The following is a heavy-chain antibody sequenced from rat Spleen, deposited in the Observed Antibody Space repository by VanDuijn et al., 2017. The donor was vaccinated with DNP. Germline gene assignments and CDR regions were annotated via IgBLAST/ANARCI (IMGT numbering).Heavy chain of an antibody. Sequence: QVQLQQSGGELAKPGSSVKISCKASGFTFTSYFISWIKQTSGQGLEYIAYINTGSGGVRYNEKFKGKATLTVDRSSGTAFMQLSSLTPDDSAVYYCARDDYGSSGGMDAWGQGTSVTVSS. CDR1: GFTFTSYF. V-gene: IGHV1-43*01. D-gene: IGHD1-3*01. J-gene: IGHJ4*01. CDR2: INTGSGGV. CDR3: ARDDYGSSGGMDA.